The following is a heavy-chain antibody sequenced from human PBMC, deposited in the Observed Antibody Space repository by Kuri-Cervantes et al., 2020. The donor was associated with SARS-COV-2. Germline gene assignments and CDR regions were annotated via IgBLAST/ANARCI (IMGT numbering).Heavy chain of an antibody. J-gene: IGHJ2*01. CDR1: GGSISSYY. V-gene: IGHV4-59*01. CDR2: IYYSGST. Sequence: GSLRLSCTVSGGSISSYYWSWIRQPPGKGLEWIGYIYYSGSTNYNPSLKSRVTISVDTSKNQFPLKLSSVTAADTAVYYCAQSRSIAARRPWYFDLWGRGTLVTVSS. D-gene: IGHD6-6*01. CDR3: AQSRSIAARRPWYFDL.